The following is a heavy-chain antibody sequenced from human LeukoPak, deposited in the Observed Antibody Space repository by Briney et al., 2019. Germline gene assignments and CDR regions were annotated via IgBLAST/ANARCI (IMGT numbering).Heavy chain of an antibody. CDR3: AREPFGPNIFDF. Sequence: GGSLRLSCAASGFTFSRYWMTWVRQAPGKGLEWVANIKEDGSKKNYVDSVKGRFTISRDSSKNTIYLQMNSLRTADTDVYYCAREPFGPNIFDFWGQGTVVSVPS. D-gene: IGHD2/OR15-2a*01. CDR1: GFTFSRYW. CDR2: IKEDGSKK. J-gene: IGHJ3*01. V-gene: IGHV3-7*01.